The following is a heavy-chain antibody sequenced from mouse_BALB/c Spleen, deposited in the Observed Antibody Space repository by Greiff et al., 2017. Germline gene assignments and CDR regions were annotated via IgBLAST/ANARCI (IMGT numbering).Heavy chain of an antibody. CDR2: IRNKANGYTT. Sequence: EVKVVESGGGLVQPGGSLRLSCATSGFTFTDYYMSWVRQPPGKALEWLGFIRNKANGYTTEYSASVKGRFTISRDNSQSILYLQMNTLRAEDSATYYCARDKGGYYFDYWGQGTTLTVSS. CDR1: GFTFTDYY. D-gene: IGHD3-1*01. J-gene: IGHJ2*01. V-gene: IGHV7-3*02. CDR3: ARDKGGYYFDY.